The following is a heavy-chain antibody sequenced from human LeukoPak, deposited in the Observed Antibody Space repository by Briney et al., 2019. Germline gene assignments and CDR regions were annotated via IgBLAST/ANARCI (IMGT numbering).Heavy chain of an antibody. D-gene: IGHD3-3*01. CDR2: ISGSGGST. CDR3: TKGSGSGGYSDFWSGYHFDS. J-gene: IGHJ4*02. V-gene: IGHV3-23*01. Sequence: GGSLRLSCAASGFTFSSYAMSWVRQAPGKGLEWVSAISGSGGSTYYADSGKGRFTTSRDNSKNTLYLQMDRLRADHTALYSCTKGSGSGGYSDFWSGYHFDSWGQGTLVTVSS. CDR1: GFTFSSYA.